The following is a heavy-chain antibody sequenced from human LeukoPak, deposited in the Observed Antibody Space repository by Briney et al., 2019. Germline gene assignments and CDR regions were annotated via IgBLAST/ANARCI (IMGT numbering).Heavy chain of an antibody. CDR2: ISPNSDDT. CDR3: ARGGFDY. J-gene: IGHJ4*02. V-gene: IGHV1-2*02. Sequence: GASVKVSCKASGGPFSNYGISWVRQAPGQGLEWMGWISPNSDDTNYAQKFRGRVNMTRDTSISTAYMELSRLRSDDTAIYYCARGGFDYWGQGTLVTVSS. CDR1: GGPFSNYG.